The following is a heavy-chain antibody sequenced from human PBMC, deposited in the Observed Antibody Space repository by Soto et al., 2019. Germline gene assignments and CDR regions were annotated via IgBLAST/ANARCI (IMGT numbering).Heavy chain of an antibody. J-gene: IGHJ3*02. V-gene: IGHV3-74*01. CDR1: GFTFRSFW. CDR3: ARGVRGAYGLDI. D-gene: IGHD2-21*01. Sequence: SGGSLRPPCSAPGFTFRSFWMPLGRPAPGKGLVWVSRINSDGSRTNYADSVKGRFTISRDNAKNTLYLQMNSLRAEETAVYYCARGVRGAYGLDIWGQGTMVTVSS. CDR2: INSDGSRT.